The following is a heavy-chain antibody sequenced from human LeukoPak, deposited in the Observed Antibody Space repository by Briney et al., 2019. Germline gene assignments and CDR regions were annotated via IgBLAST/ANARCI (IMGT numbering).Heavy chain of an antibody. CDR2: INHSGST. D-gene: IGHD6-6*01. CDR1: GGSFSGYY. CDR3: AREQRPARPRGPWFDP. Sequence: SETLSLTCAVYGGSFSGYYWGWIRQPPGKGLEWIGEINHSGSTNYNPSLKSRVTISVDTSKNQFSLKLSSVTAADTAVYYCAREQRPARPRGPWFDPWGQGTLVTVSS. J-gene: IGHJ5*02. V-gene: IGHV4-34*01.